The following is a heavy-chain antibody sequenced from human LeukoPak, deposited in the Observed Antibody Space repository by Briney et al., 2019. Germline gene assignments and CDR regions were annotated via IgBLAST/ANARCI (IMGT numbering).Heavy chain of an antibody. J-gene: IGHJ4*02. V-gene: IGHV3-23*01. D-gene: IGHD2/OR15-2a*01. CDR3: ARGGYFSFDY. CDR1: GFSFSTYD. CDR2: ITANTRGSIT. Sequence: PGGSLRLSCVTSGFSFSTYDMRWVRQAPGKGLEWVSGITANTRGSITYYADSVKGRFTISRDSSKDTLYLQMNSLRAEDTAVYFCARGGYFSFDYWGQGTLVTVSS.